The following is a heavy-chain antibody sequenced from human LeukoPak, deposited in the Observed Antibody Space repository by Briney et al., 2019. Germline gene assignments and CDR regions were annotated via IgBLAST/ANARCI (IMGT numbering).Heavy chain of an antibody. J-gene: IGHJ4*02. Sequence: SVKVSCKASGGTFSSYAISGVRQAPGQGLDGMGRIIPIFGTANYAQKFQGRVKITTDESTSTAYMELSSLSSEDPAVYYCASDPAPAGLRFWSGYYTAHFDYWGQGNLVTVSS. CDR2: IIPIFGTA. CDR1: GGTFSSYA. D-gene: IGHD3-3*01. CDR3: ASDPAPAGLRFWSGYYTAHFDY. V-gene: IGHV1-69*05.